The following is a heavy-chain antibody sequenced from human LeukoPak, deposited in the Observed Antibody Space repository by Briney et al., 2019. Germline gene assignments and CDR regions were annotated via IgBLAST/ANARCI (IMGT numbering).Heavy chain of an antibody. D-gene: IGHD2-2*01. CDR1: GGSISSYY. CDR2: IYYIGRT. J-gene: IGHJ3*02. Sequence: SETLSLTCTVSGGSISSYYWSWIRQPPGKGLDWIGNIYYIGRTNYNPSLKSRVTMSVDTSKNQFSLKLSSVTAADTAVYYCAREYHCSSTSCYFAFDIWGQGTMVTVSS. CDR3: AREYHCSSTSCYFAFDI. V-gene: IGHV4-59*01.